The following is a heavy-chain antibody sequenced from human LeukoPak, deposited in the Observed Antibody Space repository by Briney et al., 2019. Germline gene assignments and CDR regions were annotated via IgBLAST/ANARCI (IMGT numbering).Heavy chain of an antibody. J-gene: IGHJ2*01. CDR3: ARVFVERTPEPTNYYDSSGYYPKFDWYFDL. V-gene: IGHV1-2*02. CDR2: INPNSGGT. Sequence: GASVKVSCKASGYTFTGYYMHWVRQAPGQGLEWMGWINPNSGGTNYAQKFQGRVTMTRDTSISTAYMELSRLRSDDTAVYYCARVFVERTPEPTNYYDSSGYYPKFDWYFDLWGRGTLVTVSS. D-gene: IGHD3-22*01. CDR1: GYTFTGYY.